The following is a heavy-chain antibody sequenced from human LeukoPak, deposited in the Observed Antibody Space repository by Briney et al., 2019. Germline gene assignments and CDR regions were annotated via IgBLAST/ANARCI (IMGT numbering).Heavy chain of an antibody. Sequence: GGSLRLSCATSGFTFDRYTIHWVRQALGKGLEWVSLAGWAGGTTYYSDSVRGRFTISRDSGKNSVYLQMNSLTTDDTAFYFCVKELDTMFFDYWGQGALVTVSS. CDR1: GFTFDRYT. J-gene: IGHJ4*02. CDR3: VKELDTMFFDY. V-gene: IGHV3-43*01. CDR2: AGWAGGTT. D-gene: IGHD3-10*02.